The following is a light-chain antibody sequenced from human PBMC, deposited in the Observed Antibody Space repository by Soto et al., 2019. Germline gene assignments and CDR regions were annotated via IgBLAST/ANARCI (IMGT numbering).Light chain of an antibody. CDR2: TTN. CDR1: SSNIGTSS. V-gene: IGLV1-44*01. J-gene: IGLJ1*01. Sequence: QSALTQPHSASGTPGQRVTISCSGSSSNIGTSSVHWFQQLPGTAPKLLISTTNQRPSGVPERFSGSKSGTSASLAISGLQSEDEADSYCAAWDDSLNGHVFGTGTRSPS. CDR3: AAWDDSLNGHV.